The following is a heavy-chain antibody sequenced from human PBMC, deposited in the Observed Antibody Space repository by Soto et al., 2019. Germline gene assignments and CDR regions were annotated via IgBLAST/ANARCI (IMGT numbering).Heavy chain of an antibody. CDR3: ARVLRRDGYNGRNGFDY. V-gene: IGHV4-34*01. Sequence: SETLSLTCAVYGGSFSGYYWSWIRQPPGKGLEWIGEINHSGSTNYNPSLKSRVTISVDTSKNQFSLKLSSVTAADTAVYYCARVLRRDGYNGRNGFDYWGQGTLVTVSS. J-gene: IGHJ4*02. D-gene: IGHD5-12*01. CDR1: GGSFSGYY. CDR2: INHSGST.